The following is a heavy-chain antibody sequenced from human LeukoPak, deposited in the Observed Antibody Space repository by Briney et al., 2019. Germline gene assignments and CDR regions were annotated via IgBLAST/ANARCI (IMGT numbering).Heavy chain of an antibody. CDR2: IDYSGST. CDR1: GGSISSSSYY. D-gene: IGHD3-22*01. J-gene: IGHJ4*02. Sequence: SETLSLTCTVSGGSISSSSYYWGWIRQPPGKGLEGFGSIDYSGSTYYNPSLKSRVTISGDTSKNQFSLKLSSVTAADTAVYYCATLGFSSGYYYYFDHWGQGTLVTVSS. CDR3: ATLGFSSGYYYYFDH. V-gene: IGHV4-39*07.